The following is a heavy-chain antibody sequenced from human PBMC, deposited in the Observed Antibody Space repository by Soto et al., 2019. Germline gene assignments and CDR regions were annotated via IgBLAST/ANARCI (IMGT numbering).Heavy chain of an antibody. CDR3: TTHSIWSGSRPIDY. J-gene: IGHJ4*02. V-gene: IGHV3-15*07. CDR1: GFTFSNAW. CDR2: IKSKTDGGTT. D-gene: IGHD3-3*01. Sequence: GGSLRLSCAASGFTFSNAWMNWVRQAPGKGLEWVGRIKSKTDGGTTDYAAPVEGRFTTSNDDSKNKLYLQMNSLKTEDTAVYYCTTHSIWSGSRPIDYWGQGTLVTVSS.